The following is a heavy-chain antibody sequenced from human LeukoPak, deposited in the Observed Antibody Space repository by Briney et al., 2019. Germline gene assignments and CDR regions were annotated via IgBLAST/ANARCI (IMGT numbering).Heavy chain of an antibody. CDR3: ARHMSSTRLFDS. D-gene: IGHD5/OR15-5a*01. CDR2: IGSDGTKQ. V-gene: IGHV3-30*04. CDR1: GFIFSDHA. J-gene: IGHJ4*02. Sequence: PGGSLRLSCVASGFIFSDHAFHWVRQSPDKGLEWVALIGSDGTKQYYADSVQGRFTVSRENSKNTLFLQMNTVRADDTAVYFCARHMSSTRLFDSCGQGTLVTVSS.